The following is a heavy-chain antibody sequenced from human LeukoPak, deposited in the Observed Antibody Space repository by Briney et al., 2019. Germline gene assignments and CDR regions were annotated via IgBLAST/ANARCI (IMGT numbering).Heavy chain of an antibody. J-gene: IGHJ4*02. CDR3: ARAGYSYGTFDY. V-gene: IGHV1-69*04. CDR2: IIPIFGIA. D-gene: IGHD5-18*01. CDR1: GGTFSSYA. Sequence: GASVKVSCTASGGTFSSYAISWVRQAPGQGLEWMGRIIPIFGIANYAQKFQGRVTITADKSTSTAYMELSSLRSEDTAVYYCARAGYSYGTFDYWGQGTLVTVSS.